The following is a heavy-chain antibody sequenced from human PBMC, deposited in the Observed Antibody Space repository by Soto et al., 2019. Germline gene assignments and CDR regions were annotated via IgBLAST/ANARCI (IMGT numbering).Heavy chain of an antibody. Sequence: QIQLVQSAAEVKKPGASVKVSCKTSGYTFVSYGISWVRQAPGQGLEWMGWISPYNGNTNFAQRFRGIVTLTTDTSTDIVYMDLGSLKSDDTAVYYCARDQNFFESSGYYDHWGQGTLITVSS. V-gene: IGHV1-18*04. CDR3: ARDQNFFESSGYYDH. CDR1: GYTFVSYG. CDR2: ISPYNGNT. D-gene: IGHD3-22*01. J-gene: IGHJ5*02.